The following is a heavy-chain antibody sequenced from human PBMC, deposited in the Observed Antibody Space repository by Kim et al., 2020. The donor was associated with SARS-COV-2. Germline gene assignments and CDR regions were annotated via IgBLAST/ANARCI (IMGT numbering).Heavy chain of an antibody. CDR2: ISYDGSNK. CDR1: GFTFSSYG. V-gene: IGHV3-33*05. J-gene: IGHJ4*02. CDR3: ARDPIHGSYYFDY. D-gene: IGHD3-10*01. Sequence: GGSLRLSCAASGFTFSSYGMHWVRQAPGKGLEWVAVISYDGSNKYYADSVKGRFTISRDNSKNTLYLQMNSLRAEDTAVYYCARDPIHGSYYFDYWGQGTLVTVSS.